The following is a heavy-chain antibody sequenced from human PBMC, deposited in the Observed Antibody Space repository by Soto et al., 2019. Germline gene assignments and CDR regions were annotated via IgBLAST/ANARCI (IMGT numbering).Heavy chain of an antibody. CDR3: TAAAGTHYYYGMDV. V-gene: IGHV1-69*13. D-gene: IGHD6-13*01. CDR2: IIPIFGTA. J-gene: IGHJ6*02. Sequence: EASVKVSCKASGGTFSSYAISWVRQAPGQGLEWMGGIIPIFGTANYAQKFQGRVTITADESTSTAYMELSSLRSEDTAVYYCTAAAGTHYYYGMDVWGQGTTVTVS. CDR1: GGTFSSYA.